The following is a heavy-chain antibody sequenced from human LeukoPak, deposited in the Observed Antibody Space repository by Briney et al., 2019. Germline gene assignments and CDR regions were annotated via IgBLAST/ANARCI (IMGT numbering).Heavy chain of an antibody. CDR2: IYYSGST. CDR1: GGSISSYY. D-gene: IGHD3-16*02. J-gene: IGHJ6*03. Sequence: SETLSLTCTVSGGSISSYYWSWIRQPPGKGLEWIGFIYYSGSTNYNPSLKSRVTISVGTTKNQFSLQLSSVTAADTAVYYCAREVEEVMITFGGVINNYYMDVWGKGTTVTVSS. V-gene: IGHV4-59*01. CDR3: AREVEEVMITFGGVINNYYMDV.